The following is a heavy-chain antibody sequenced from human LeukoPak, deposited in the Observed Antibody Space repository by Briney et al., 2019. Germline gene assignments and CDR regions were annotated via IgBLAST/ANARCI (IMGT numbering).Heavy chain of an antibody. CDR3: ARQGWELFLYYYYYMDV. CDR1: GGSISNSNW. CDR2: IYHSGST. V-gene: IGHV4-4*02. D-gene: IGHD1-26*01. Sequence: PSETLSLTCAVSGGSISNSNWWSWVRQPPGKGLEWIGEIYHSGSTNYNPSLKSRVTISVDTSKNQFSLKLSSVTAADTAVYYCARQGWELFLYYYYYMDVWGKGTTVTISS. J-gene: IGHJ6*03.